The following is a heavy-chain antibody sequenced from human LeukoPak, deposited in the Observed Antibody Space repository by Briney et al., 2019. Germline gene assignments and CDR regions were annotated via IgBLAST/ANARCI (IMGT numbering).Heavy chain of an antibody. V-gene: IGHV4-59*01. Sequence: PSETLSLTCTVSGGSISSYYRSWIRQPPGKGLEWIGYTYYSGSTNYNPSLKSRVTISVDTSKNQFSLKLSSVTAADTAVYYCARYPRGGDYYFDYWGQGTLVTVSS. D-gene: IGHD4-17*01. CDR2: TYYSGST. CDR3: ARYPRGGDYYFDY. J-gene: IGHJ4*02. CDR1: GGSISSYY.